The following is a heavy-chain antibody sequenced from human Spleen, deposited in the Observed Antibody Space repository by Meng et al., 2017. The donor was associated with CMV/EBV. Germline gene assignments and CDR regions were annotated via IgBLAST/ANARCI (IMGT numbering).Heavy chain of an antibody. V-gene: IGHV4-4*07. CDR2: IYTSGST. CDR3: ARADDYGPFDY. J-gene: IGHJ4*02. CDR1: WWSIKRYF. Sequence: VRLQGRGPGPGKPSELLSHTLHLSWWSIKRYFGSWIRQPAGKGLEWIGRIYTSGSTNYNPSLKSRVTMSVDTSKNQFSLKLSSVTAADTAVYYCARADDYGPFDYWGQGTLVTVSS. D-gene: IGHD4-17*01.